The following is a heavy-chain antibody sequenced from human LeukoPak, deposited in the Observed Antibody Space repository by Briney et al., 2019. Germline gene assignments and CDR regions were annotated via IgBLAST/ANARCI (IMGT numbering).Heavy chain of an antibody. Sequence: GGPLRLSCAASGFTFSSYSINWVGQPPGKGREWVSHITASGTAMFCADSVKGRFTISRDNAKNSLYLQMNSLRDEDTAVYYCASSGSYRFDYWGQGTLVTVSS. D-gene: IGHD1-26*01. CDR1: GFTFSSYS. CDR3: ASSGSYRFDY. V-gene: IGHV3-48*02. CDR2: ITASGTAM. J-gene: IGHJ4*02.